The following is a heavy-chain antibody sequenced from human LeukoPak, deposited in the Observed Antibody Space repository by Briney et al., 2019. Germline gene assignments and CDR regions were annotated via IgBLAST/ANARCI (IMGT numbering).Heavy chain of an antibody. Sequence: SETLSLTCAVSGGSISSSNWWSWVRRPPGEGLEWIGEIYHSGSTNYNPSLKSRVTISVDKSKNQFSLKLSSVTAADTAVYYCARAGYSSGWYLDYWGQGTLVTVSS. CDR1: GGSISSSNW. J-gene: IGHJ4*02. V-gene: IGHV4-4*02. CDR3: ARAGYSSGWYLDY. D-gene: IGHD6-19*01. CDR2: IYHSGST.